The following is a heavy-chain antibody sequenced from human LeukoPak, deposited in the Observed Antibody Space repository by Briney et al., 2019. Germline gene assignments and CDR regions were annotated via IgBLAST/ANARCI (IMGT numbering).Heavy chain of an antibody. J-gene: IGHJ4*02. V-gene: IGHV3-23*01. D-gene: IGHD1-1*01. CDR1: GFTFSSYA. CDR3: AKSRTGSITYFDY. Sequence: PGGSLRLSCAASGFTFSSYAMSWVRQAPGKGLEWVSAISGSGGSTYYADSVKGRLTISRDNSKNTLYLQMNSLRAEDTAVYYCAKSRTGSITYFDYWGQGTLVTVSS. CDR2: ISGSGGST.